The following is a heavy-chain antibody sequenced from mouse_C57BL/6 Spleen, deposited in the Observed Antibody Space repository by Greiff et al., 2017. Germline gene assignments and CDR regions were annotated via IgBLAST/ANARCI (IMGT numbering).Heavy chain of an antibody. J-gene: IGHJ2*01. CDR2: IYPGSGSP. Sequence: QVQLQQPGAELVKPGASVTMSCKASGYTFTSYWITWVKQRPGQGLEWIGDIYPGSGSPNYNEKFKRKATLTVDTSSSTAYMQLSSRTSEDSAVYYCARGRYPDYWGQGTTLTVSS. CDR1: GYTFTSYW. CDR3: ARGRYPDY. D-gene: IGHD1-1*01. V-gene: IGHV1-55*01.